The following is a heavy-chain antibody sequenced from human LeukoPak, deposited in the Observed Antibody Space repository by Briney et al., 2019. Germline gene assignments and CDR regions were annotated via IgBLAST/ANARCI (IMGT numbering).Heavy chain of an antibody. CDR1: GFTFSNAW. Sequence: GGSLRLSCAASGFTFSNAWMNWVRQAPGKGLEWVGRIISKTDGGTTDYAAPVKGRFTISRDDSKNTLYLQMNSLKTEDTAVYYCTTGQNYYDSSGYRRDYWGQGTLVTVSS. CDR2: IISKTDGGTT. CDR3: TTGQNYYDSSGYRRDY. D-gene: IGHD3-22*01. V-gene: IGHV3-15*07. J-gene: IGHJ4*02.